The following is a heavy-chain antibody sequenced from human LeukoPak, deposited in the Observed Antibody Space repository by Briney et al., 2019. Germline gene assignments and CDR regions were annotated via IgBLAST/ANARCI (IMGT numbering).Heavy chain of an antibody. D-gene: IGHD4-17*01. CDR1: GYSFTSYW. CDR3: ARLDDYGAYG. J-gene: IGHJ4*02. CDR2: IDPSDSDT. V-gene: IGHV5-10-1*01. Sequence: PGESLKISCKGSGYSFTSYWISWVRQMPGKGLEWMGRIDPSDSDTKYSPSFQGHVTISADKSISTASLQWSSLKASDTATYYCARLDDYGAYGWGQGTLVTASS.